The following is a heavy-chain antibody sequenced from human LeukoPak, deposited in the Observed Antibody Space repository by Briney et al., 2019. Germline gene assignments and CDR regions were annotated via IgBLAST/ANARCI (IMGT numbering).Heavy chain of an antibody. CDR2: IKTDGSTT. V-gene: IGHV3-74*01. J-gene: IGHJ4*02. CDR3: ARSKVNGRFDY. CDR1: GFTFSSSW. D-gene: IGHD2-8*01. Sequence: GGSLRLSCAVSGFTFSSSWMHWVRQAPGKGLVWVSHIKTDGSTTAYADSVKGRFTISRDNAKNTLYLQMNSLRAEDTAVYYCARSKVNGRFDYWGQGTLVTVSS.